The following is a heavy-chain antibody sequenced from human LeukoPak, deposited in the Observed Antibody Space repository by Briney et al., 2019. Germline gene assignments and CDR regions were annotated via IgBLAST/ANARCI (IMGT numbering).Heavy chain of an antibody. Sequence: PGGPLRLSCAASGFTFSSYSMNWVRQAPGKGLEWVSYISSASGSIYYADSVKGRFTISRDNAKNSLYLQMNSLRAEDTAVYYCAVRGVDYWGQGTLVTVSS. V-gene: IGHV3-48*04. CDR1: GFTFSSYS. CDR2: ISSASGSI. D-gene: IGHD3-10*01. CDR3: AVRGVDY. J-gene: IGHJ4*02.